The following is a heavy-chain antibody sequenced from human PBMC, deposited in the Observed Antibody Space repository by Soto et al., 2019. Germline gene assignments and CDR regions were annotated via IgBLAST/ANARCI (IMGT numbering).Heavy chain of an antibody. D-gene: IGHD2-15*01. CDR3: ARDDGCCGGGSCYGVPMDV. CDR2: FNNGGNT. CDR1: GFTVSSKY. V-gene: IGHV3-66*01. Sequence: EVQLVESGGGVVQPGGSLRLSCAASGFTVSSKYMSLVRQPPGKGPVLVALFNNGGNTYYEESVKGRFTISRDSSKHTLELQLNSLRAEDTAVYYCARDDGCCGGGSCYGVPMDVWGKGPTVIVSS. J-gene: IGHJ6*03.